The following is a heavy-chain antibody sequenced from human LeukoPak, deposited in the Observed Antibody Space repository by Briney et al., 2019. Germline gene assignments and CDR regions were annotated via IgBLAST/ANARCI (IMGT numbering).Heavy chain of an antibody. D-gene: IGHD1-14*01. CDR3: AREKPSQGYFQH. J-gene: IGHJ1*01. CDR2: IYYSGST. V-gene: IGHV4-30-4*01. CDR1: GGSISSGDYY. Sequence: PSQTLSLTCTVSGGSISSGDYYWSWIRQPPGRGLEWIVYIYYSGSTYYNPSRKSRVTISVDTSKNQFSLKLSSVTAADTAVYYCAREKPSQGYFQHWGQGTLVTVSS.